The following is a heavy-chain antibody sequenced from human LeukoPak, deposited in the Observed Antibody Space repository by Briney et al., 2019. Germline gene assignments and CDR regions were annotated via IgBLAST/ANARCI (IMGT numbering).Heavy chain of an antibody. CDR3: ARLCVRCSTGDY. CDR1: GFTFSSYA. Sequence: PGGSLRLSCAASGFTFSSYAMSWVRQAPGKGLEWVSAISGSGGSTYYADSVKGRFTISRDNAKNSLYLQMNSLRAEDTAVYYCARLCVRCSTGDYWGQGTLVTVSS. CDR2: ISGSGGST. D-gene: IGHD2-8*02. J-gene: IGHJ4*02. V-gene: IGHV3-23*01.